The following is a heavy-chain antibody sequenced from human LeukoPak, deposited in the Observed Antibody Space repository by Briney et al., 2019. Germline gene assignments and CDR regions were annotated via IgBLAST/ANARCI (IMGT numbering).Heavy chain of an antibody. CDR3: ARTPRYGSGSTYYYYMDV. CDR1: GGSISSSSYY. Sequence: SETLSLTCTVSGGSISSSSYYWGWIRQPPGKGLEWIGSIYYSGSTYYNPSLKSRVTISVDTSKNQFSLKLSSVTAADTAVYYCARTPRYGSGSTYYYYMDVWGKGTRSPSP. CDR2: IYYSGST. V-gene: IGHV4-39*07. D-gene: IGHD3-10*01. J-gene: IGHJ6*03.